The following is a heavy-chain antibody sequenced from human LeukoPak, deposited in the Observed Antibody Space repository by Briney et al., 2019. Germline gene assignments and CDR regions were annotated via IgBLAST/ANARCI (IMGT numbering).Heavy chain of an antibody. CDR2: INAGNGNT. J-gene: IGHJ5*02. Sequence: ASVKVSCKASGYTFTSYAMHWVRQAPGQRLEWMGWINAGNGNTKYSQKFQGGVTITRDTSASTAYMELSSLRSEDTAVYYCARGDIVVVPATPSGFDPWGQGTLVTVSS. CDR3: ARGDIVVVPATPSGFDP. V-gene: IGHV1-3*01. D-gene: IGHD2-2*01. CDR1: GYTFTSYA.